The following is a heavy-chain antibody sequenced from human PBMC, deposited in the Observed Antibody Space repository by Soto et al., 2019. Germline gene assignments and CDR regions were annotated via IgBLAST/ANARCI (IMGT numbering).Heavy chain of an antibody. V-gene: IGHV3-21*05. CDR1: GFTFTRYS. CDR2: TGTSRKYT. J-gene: IGHJ3*02. D-gene: IGHD3-9*01. CDR3: VRDRDWAFDI. Sequence: GGSLRLSCAASGFTFTRYSMNWVRQAPGKGLEWVSYTGTSRKYTFYADSVRGRFTISRDEARNSVYLQLNSLRDEDTAVYYCVRDRDWAFDIWGQGTMVTVSS.